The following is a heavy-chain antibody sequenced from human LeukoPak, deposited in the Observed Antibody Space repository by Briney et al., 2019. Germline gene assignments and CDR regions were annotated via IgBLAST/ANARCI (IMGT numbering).Heavy chain of an antibody. J-gene: IGHJ4*02. D-gene: IGHD3-22*01. Sequence: PGESLKISCKGSGYRFTSYWIGWVRPMPGKGLEWMGIIYPGDSDTRYSPSFQGQVTISADKSICTAYLQWSSLKASDTAMYYCARHRQGGITYYYDSGGVDYWGQGTLVTVSS. CDR2: IYPGDSDT. V-gene: IGHV5-51*01. CDR1: GYRFTSYW. CDR3: ARHRQGGITYYYDSGGVDY.